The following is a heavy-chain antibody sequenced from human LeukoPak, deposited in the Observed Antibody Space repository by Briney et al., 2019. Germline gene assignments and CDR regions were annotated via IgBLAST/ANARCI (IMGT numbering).Heavy chain of an antibody. CDR1: GFTFRNYV. Sequence: GGSLRLSCAASGFTFRNYVIHWVRQAPGKGLEWVAVTSSDLNVKLYADSVKGRFTISRDNSRSTLYLQMNSLRAEDTALYYCAKGRAGIAVADFDYWGQGTLVTVSS. D-gene: IGHD6-19*01. CDR3: AKGRAGIAVADFDY. J-gene: IGHJ4*02. V-gene: IGHV3-30*18. CDR2: TSSDLNVK.